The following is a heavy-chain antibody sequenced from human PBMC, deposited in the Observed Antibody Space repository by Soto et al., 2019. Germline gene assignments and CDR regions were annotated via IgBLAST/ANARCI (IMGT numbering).Heavy chain of an antibody. CDR2: IKQDGSEK. D-gene: IGHD2-15*01. CDR1: GFTFSSYW. V-gene: IGHV3-7*03. Sequence: GGSLRLSCAASGFTFSSYWMSWVRQAPGKGLEWVANIKQDGSEKYYEDSVKGRFTISRDNAKNSLYLQMNSLRAEDTAVYYCARSLVAASNSSSYWGQGNLVTVSS. J-gene: IGHJ4*02. CDR3: ARSLVAASNSSSY.